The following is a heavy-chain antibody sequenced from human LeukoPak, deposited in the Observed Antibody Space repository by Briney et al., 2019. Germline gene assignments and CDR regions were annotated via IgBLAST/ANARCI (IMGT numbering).Heavy chain of an antibody. D-gene: IGHD6-6*01. CDR3: ARQYSSSLSVIDY. CDR2: IYPGGSDT. CDR1: GYSFTSYW. Sequence: GESRKISCKSSGYSFTSYWIGWVRQMPGKGLEWMGIIYPGGSDTRYSPSFQGQVTISADRSISTAYLQWSSLKASDTAMYYCARQYSSSLSVIDYWGQGTLVTVSS. V-gene: IGHV5-51*01. J-gene: IGHJ4*02.